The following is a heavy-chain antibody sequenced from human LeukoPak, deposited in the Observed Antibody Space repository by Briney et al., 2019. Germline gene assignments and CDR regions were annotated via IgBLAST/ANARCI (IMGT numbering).Heavy chain of an antibody. CDR3: ARGGDGDYRTFDY. V-gene: IGHV3-74*01. CDR2: INSDGSSI. CDR1: GFTFSSYW. Sequence: PGGSLRPSCAASGFTFSSYWMHWVRQTPGKGLVWVSRINSDGSSIIYADSVKGRFTISRDNAENTLYLQMNSLRAEDTAVYYCARGGDGDYRTFDYWGQGTLVTVSS. D-gene: IGHD4-17*01. J-gene: IGHJ4*02.